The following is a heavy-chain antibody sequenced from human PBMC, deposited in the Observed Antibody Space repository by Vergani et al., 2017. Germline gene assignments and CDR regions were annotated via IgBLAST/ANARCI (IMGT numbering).Heavy chain of an antibody. Sequence: VQLVQSGAEVKKPGASVKVSCKASGYTFSSYSMNWVRQAPGKGLEWVSSISSSSSYIYYADSVKGRFTISRDNAKNSLYLQMNSLRAEDTAVYYCASTTRICSGGSCYLRWGQGTLVTVSS. CDR3: ASTTRICSGGSCYLR. CDR1: GYTFSSYS. D-gene: IGHD2-15*01. J-gene: IGHJ4*02. V-gene: IGHV3-21*01. CDR2: ISSSSSYI.